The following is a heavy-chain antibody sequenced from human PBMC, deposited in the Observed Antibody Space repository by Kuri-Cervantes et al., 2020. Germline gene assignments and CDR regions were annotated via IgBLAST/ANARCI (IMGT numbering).Heavy chain of an antibody. CDR2: IIPIFGTA. CDR3: ARGAVAGRLYNWFDP. V-gene: IGHV1-69*13. CDR1: GGTFSSYA. Sequence: SVKVSCKASGGTFSSYAISWVRRAPGQGLEWMGGIIPIFGTANYAQKFQGRVTITADESTSTAYMELSSLRSEDTAVYYCARGAVAGRLYNWFDPWGQGTLVTVSS. J-gene: IGHJ5*02. D-gene: IGHD6-19*01.